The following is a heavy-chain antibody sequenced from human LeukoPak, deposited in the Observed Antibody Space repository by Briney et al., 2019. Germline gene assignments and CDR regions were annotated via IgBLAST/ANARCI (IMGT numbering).Heavy chain of an antibody. J-gene: IGHJ4*02. Sequence: ASVKVSCKASGGTFSSYAISWVRQAPGQGLEWMGGVIPIFGTASYAQKFQGRVTITADESTSTAYMELSSLRSEDTAVYYCAGYSGSYPMDYWGQGTLVTVSS. CDR3: AGYSGSYPMDY. CDR2: VIPIFGTA. D-gene: IGHD1-26*01. V-gene: IGHV1-69*13. CDR1: GGTFSSYA.